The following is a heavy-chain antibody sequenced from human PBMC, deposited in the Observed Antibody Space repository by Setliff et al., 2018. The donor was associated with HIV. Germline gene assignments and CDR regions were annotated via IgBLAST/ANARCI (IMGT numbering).Heavy chain of an antibody. V-gene: IGHV1-2*02. CDR3: ARDLAYCSGGSCYRPLIYYFYYMDV. D-gene: IGHD2-15*01. Sequence: ASVKVSCKASGFAFSDYYIHWVRQAPGQGLEWMGWVRPHSNNKVYAQKFQGRVTMTSDASLSTAYMELSGLTSDDTATYYCARDLAYCSGGSCYRPLIYYFYYMDVWGKGTTVTVSS. CDR2: VRPHSNNK. J-gene: IGHJ6*03. CDR1: GFAFSDYY.